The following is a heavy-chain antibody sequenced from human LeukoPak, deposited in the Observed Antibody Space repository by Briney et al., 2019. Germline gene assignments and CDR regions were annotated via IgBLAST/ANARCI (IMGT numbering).Heavy chain of an antibody. CDR3: ARHQEAMVRGVLYYMDV. J-gene: IGHJ6*03. CDR2: IYYSGIT. V-gene: IGHV4-39*01. D-gene: IGHD3-10*01. CDR1: GGSIGTSDRY. Sequence: SETLSPTCTGSGGSIGTSDRYRGWIRQPPGKGLEWIGSIYYSGITYRNPSLKSRVTISVDTSKNQFSLRLSSVTAADTAVYYCARHQEAMVRGVLYYMDVWGKGTTVTISS.